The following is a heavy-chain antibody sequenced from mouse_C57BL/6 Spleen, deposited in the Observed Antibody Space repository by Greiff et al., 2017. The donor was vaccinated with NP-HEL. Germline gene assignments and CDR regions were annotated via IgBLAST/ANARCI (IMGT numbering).Heavy chain of an antibody. CDR1: GYTFTDYN. D-gene: IGHD2-5*01. V-gene: IGHV1-22*01. CDR2: INPNNGGT. J-gene: IGHJ4*01. CDR3: ARVQSAYYSNYFYAMDY. Sequence: EVQLQQSGPELVKPGASVKMSCKASGYTFTDYNMHWVKQSHGKSLEWIGYINPNNGGTSYNQKFKGKATLTVNKSSSTAYMELRSLTSEDSAVYYCARVQSAYYSNYFYAMDYWGQGTSVTVSS.